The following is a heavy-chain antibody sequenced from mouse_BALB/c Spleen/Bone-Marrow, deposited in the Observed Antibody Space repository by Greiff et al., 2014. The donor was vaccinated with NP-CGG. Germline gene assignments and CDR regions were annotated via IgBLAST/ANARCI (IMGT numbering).Heavy chain of an antibody. CDR3: ARDHFDH. J-gene: IGHJ2*01. Sequence: VQLQQSGAELVKPGASVKLSCTASGFNIKDTYMNWVKQRPEQGLEWIGRIDPANGNTKYDPKFQGKATITPDTSSNTAYMQLSSLTSEDSAVYYCARDHFDHWGPGTTLTVSS. CDR1: GFNIKDTY. V-gene: IGHV14-3*02. CDR2: IDPANGNT.